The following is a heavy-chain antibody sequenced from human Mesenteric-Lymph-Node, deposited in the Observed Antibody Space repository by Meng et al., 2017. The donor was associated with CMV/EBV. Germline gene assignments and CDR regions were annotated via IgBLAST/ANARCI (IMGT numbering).Heavy chain of an antibody. CDR2: VNPNSGGT. Sequence: YTFTGYYMHWVRQAPGQGIEWMGRVNPNSGGTNYAQKFQGRVTMTRDTSISTAYMELSRLRSDDTAVYYCARFGSGITMVRGAMGFDYWGQGTLVTVSS. V-gene: IGHV1-2*06. J-gene: IGHJ4*02. CDR3: ARFGSGITMVRGAMGFDY. CDR1: YTFTGYY. D-gene: IGHD3-10*01.